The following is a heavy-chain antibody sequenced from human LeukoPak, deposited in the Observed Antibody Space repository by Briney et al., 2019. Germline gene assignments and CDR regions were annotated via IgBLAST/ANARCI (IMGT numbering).Heavy chain of an antibody. D-gene: IGHD2-15*01. CDR3: ARAVVVVAATGWFDP. Sequence: SETLSLTCTVSGGSISSYYWSWIRQPPGKGLEWIGYIYYSGSTNYNPSLKSRVTISVDTSKNQFSLKLSSVAAADTAVYYCARAVVVVAATGWFDPWGQGTLVTVSS. CDR2: IYYSGST. V-gene: IGHV4-59*01. J-gene: IGHJ5*02. CDR1: GGSISSYY.